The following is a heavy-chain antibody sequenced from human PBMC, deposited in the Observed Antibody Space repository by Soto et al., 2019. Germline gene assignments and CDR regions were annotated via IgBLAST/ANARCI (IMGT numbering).Heavy chain of an antibody. CDR2: IYYSGST. D-gene: IGHD3-10*01. CDR1: GGSISSGGYY. Sequence: SETLSLTCTVSGGSISSGGYYWNWIRQHPGKGLEWIGYIYYSGSTYYNPSLKSRVTISVDTSKNQFSLKLSSVTAADTAVYYCARSTSSGSYYSDLYYYYGMDVWGQGTTVTVSS. V-gene: IGHV4-31*03. J-gene: IGHJ6*02. CDR3: ARSTSSGSYYSDLYYYYGMDV.